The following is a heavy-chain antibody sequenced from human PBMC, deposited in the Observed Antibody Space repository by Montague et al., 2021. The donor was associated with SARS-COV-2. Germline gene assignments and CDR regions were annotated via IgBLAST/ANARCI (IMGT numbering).Heavy chain of an antibody. D-gene: IGHD6-13*01. CDR1: GFTFSDSS. J-gene: IGHJ4*02. CDR2: IQTGSDYI. Sequence: SLRLSCAASGFTFSDSSMTWVRQAPGKGLEWVSTIQTGSDYIYYAESLKGRFTISRDDAQNSLFLQMNGPTADDTAVYYCARDNSGWSRDYWGQGTLVTVSS. V-gene: IGHV3-21*01. CDR3: ARDNSGWSRDY.